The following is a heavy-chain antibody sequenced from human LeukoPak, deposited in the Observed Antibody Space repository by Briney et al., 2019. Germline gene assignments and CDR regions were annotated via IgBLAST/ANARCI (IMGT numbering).Heavy chain of an antibody. V-gene: IGHV3-30*04. CDR1: GFTFSSYA. Sequence: PGGSLRLSCAASGFTFSSYAMHWVRQAPGKGLEWVAVISYDGSNKYYADSVKGRFTISRDNSKNTLYLQMNSLRAEDTAVYYCARASSSELGYYFDYWGQGTLVTVSS. CDR2: ISYDGSNK. J-gene: IGHJ4*02. D-gene: IGHD7-27*01. CDR3: ARASSSELGYYFDY.